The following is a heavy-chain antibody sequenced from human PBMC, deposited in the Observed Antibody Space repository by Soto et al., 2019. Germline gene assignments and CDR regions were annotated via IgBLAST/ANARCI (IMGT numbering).Heavy chain of an antibody. CDR2: ITSSSSYT. V-gene: IGHV3-11*03. D-gene: IGHD1-1*01. CDR1: GFTFSNYA. J-gene: IGHJ4*02. CDR3: TGGQDNLAVNFDY. Sequence: PGGSLRLSCAASGFTFSNYAMSWIRQSPGKGLEWLSYITSSSSYTHYADSVKGRFTISRDNAKNSLYLQMNSLRADDTAVYYCTGGQDNLAVNFDYWGQGTPVTVSS.